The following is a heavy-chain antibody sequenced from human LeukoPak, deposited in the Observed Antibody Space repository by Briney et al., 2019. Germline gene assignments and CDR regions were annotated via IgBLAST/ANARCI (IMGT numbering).Heavy chain of an antibody. CDR1: GFTFSSYE. CDR3: ARDGLLWFGELLPIDY. Sequence: WGSLRLSCAAPGFTFSSYEINWVRLAPGKGLEWVSYISSSGSTIYYADSVKGRFTISRDNAKNSLYLQMNSLRAEDTAVYYCARDGLLWFGELLPIDYWGQGTLVTVSS. V-gene: IGHV3-48*03. CDR2: ISSSGSTI. J-gene: IGHJ4*02. D-gene: IGHD3-10*01.